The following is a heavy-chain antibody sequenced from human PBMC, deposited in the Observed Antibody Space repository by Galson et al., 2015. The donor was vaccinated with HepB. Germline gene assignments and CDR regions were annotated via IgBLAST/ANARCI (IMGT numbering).Heavy chain of an antibody. J-gene: IGHJ4*02. V-gene: IGHV1-46*01. CDR3: ARTGIAAAGIY. D-gene: IGHD6-13*01. Sequence: SCKASGYTFTSYYMHWVRQAPGQGLEWMGIINPSGGSTSYAQKFQGRVTMTRDTSTSTVYMELSSLRSEDTAVYYCARTGIAAAGIYWGQGTLVTVSS. CDR1: GYTFTSYY. CDR2: INPSGGST.